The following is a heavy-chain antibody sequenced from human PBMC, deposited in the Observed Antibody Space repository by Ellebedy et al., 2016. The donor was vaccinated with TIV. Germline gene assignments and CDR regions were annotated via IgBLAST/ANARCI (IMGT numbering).Heavy chain of an antibody. CDR1: AFSVSSNY. V-gene: IGHV3-53*01. CDR2: VHNGDTT. J-gene: IGHJ4*02. D-gene: IGHD6-13*01. CDR3: VANRGGQAWYDY. Sequence: GESLKISCAASAFSVSSNYMGWVRQAPGKGLQWVSVVHNGDTTRYLDSVKGRFTISRDDSKSTLYLQMNSLRAEDTAVYYCVANRGGQAWYDYWGQGTLVTVSS.